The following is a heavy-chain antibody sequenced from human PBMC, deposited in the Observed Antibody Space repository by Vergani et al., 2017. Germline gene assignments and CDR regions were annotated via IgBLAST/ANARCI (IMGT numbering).Heavy chain of an antibody. J-gene: IGHJ4*02. CDR1: GYTFSTYY. Sequence: QLQVVQSGAEVKKSGASLKVSCKTSGYTFSTYYMHWVRQAPGQGLEWMGIINPSGGHTNYAQKFQGRVTMTRDTSTSTVYMVLSSLRSEDTAIYYCARGDYVILTGYRYWGQGTLVTVSA. CDR2: INPSGGHT. CDR3: ARGDYVILTGYRY. V-gene: IGHV1-46*03. D-gene: IGHD3-9*01.